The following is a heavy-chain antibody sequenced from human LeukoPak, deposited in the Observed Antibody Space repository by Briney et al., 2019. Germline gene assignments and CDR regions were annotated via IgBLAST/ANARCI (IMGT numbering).Heavy chain of an antibody. Sequence: GGSLRLSCAASGFTVSTDNMSWVRQVPGKGLEWVSVVYSGNDGTNYADSVRGRFTISRDDSKNMVYLQMNNLRLEDAAVYCCTKRSRGYYDYWGQGTLVTVSS. CDR3: TKRSRGYYDY. D-gene: IGHD3-10*01. J-gene: IGHJ4*02. CDR2: VYSGNDGT. V-gene: IGHV3-66*02. CDR1: GFTVSTDN.